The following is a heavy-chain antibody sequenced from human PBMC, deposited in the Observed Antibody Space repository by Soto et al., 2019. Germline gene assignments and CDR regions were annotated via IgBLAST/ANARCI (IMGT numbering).Heavy chain of an antibody. J-gene: IGHJ4*02. CDR1: GFTFSSSV. Sequence: EVQVLESGGDLVQPGGSLRLSCAASGFTFSSSVMSWVRQAPGKGLEWVSSVTGNPGSAYYAHSVKGRFTISRDNSRKTLSPQMTSLRAEDTALYYCAKTYYDFASGYYFDYWGQGALVTVSS. CDR3: AKTYYDFASGYYFDY. V-gene: IGHV3-23*01. CDR2: VTGNPGSA. D-gene: IGHD3-3*01.